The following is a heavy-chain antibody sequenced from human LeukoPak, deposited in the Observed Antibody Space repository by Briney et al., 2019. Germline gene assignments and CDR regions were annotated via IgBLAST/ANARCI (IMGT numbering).Heavy chain of an antibody. D-gene: IGHD3-10*01. Sequence: GGSLRLSCAASGFTFSVYYMSWIRQAPGKGLEWVSYISSSGSTIYYADSVKGRFTISRDNAKNSLYLQMNSLRAEDTAVYYCARALARFSSGPKFDPWGQGTLVTVSS. CDR2: ISSSGSTI. J-gene: IGHJ5*02. CDR3: ARALARFSSGPKFDP. CDR1: GFTFSVYY. V-gene: IGHV3-11*01.